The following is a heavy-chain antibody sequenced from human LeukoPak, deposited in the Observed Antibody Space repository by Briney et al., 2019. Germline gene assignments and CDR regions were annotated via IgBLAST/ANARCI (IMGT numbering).Heavy chain of an antibody. J-gene: IGHJ5*02. CDR2: INPSGGST. CDR3: AIPTSTWFDP. Sequence: ASVKVSCKASGYTFTGYYMHWVRQAPGQGLEWMGIINPSGGSTSYAQKFQGRVTMTTDTSTSTAYMELRSLRSDDTAVYYCAIPTSTWFDPWGQGTLVTVSS. CDR1: GYTFTGYY. V-gene: IGHV1-46*01.